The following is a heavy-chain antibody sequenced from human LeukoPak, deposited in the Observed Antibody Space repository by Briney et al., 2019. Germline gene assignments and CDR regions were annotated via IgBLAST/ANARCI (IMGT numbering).Heavy chain of an antibody. D-gene: IGHD3-16*01. CDR1: GFTFSDYW. CDR3: AGGALDY. V-gene: IGHV3-7*04. J-gene: IGHJ1*01. Sequence: PGGSLRLSCAASGFTFSDYWMTWVRQAPGQGLAWVAHINQDGSEQHFVGSVQGRFTISRDNAKNSLYLQMDSLRAEDTAVYYCAGGALDYWGQGTPVTASS. CDR2: INQDGSEQ.